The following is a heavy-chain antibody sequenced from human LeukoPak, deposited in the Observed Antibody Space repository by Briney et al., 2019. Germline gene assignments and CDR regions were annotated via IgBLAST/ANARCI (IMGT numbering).Heavy chain of an antibody. CDR3: ARTGISGPDY. J-gene: IGHJ4*02. D-gene: IGHD3-3*02. CDR1: GFTFRSYS. CDR2: ISSSSSTI. Sequence: PGGSVRVSCAACGFTFRSYSMNWVRQAPGKGLEWVSYISSSSSTIYYADSVKGRFTISRDNAKNSLYLQMNSLRDEDTAVYYCARTGISGPDYWGQGTLVTVSS. V-gene: IGHV3-48*02.